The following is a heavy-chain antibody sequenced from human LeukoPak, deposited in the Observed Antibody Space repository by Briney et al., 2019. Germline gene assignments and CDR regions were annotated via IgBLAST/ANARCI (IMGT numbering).Heavy chain of an antibody. CDR2: ISSSSSYI. D-gene: IGHD3-10*01. V-gene: IGHV3-21*01. CDR1: GFTFSSYS. J-gene: IGHJ4*02. CDR3: ASNYYGSGSFDY. Sequence: GGSLRLSCAASGFTFSSYSMNWVRQAPGKGLEWVSSISSSSSYIYYADSVKGRFTISRDNAENSLYLQMNSLRAEDTAVYYCASNYYGSGSFDYWGQGTLVTVSS.